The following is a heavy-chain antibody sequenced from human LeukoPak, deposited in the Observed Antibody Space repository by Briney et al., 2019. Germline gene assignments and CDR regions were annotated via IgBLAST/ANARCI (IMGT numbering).Heavy chain of an antibody. D-gene: IGHD3-22*01. J-gene: IGHJ4*02. CDR1: GFTFSDYY. V-gene: IGHV3-11*06. CDR3: ASQTYYYDSSGYYPGGIDY. CDR2: ISSSSSYT. Sequence: GGSLRLSCAASGFTFSDYYMSWIRQAPGKGLEWVSYISSSSSYTNYADSVKGRFTISRDNAKNSLYLQMNSLRAEDTAVYYCASQTYYYDSSGYYPGGIDYWGQGTLVTVSP.